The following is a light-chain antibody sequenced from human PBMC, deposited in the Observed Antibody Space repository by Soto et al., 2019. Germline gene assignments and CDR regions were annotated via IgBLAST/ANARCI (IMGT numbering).Light chain of an antibody. Sequence: QSVLTQPPSASGSPGQSVTLSCTGTSSDVGGYNYVSWYQQHPGKAPKLLIYEVSKWPSGVPDRFSGSKSGNTASLTVSGLLPEDEADYYCTSYAGSTPYVFGTGTKVTVL. CDR3: TSYAGSTPYV. CDR2: EVS. V-gene: IGLV2-8*01. CDR1: SSDVGGYNY. J-gene: IGLJ1*01.